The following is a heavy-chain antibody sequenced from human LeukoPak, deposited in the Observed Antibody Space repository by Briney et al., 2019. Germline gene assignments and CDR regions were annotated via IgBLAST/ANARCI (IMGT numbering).Heavy chain of an antibody. J-gene: IGHJ6*02. D-gene: IGHD3-10*01. V-gene: IGHV3-48*04. Sequence: AGGSLRLSCEVSGFPFTLYNMNWVRQAPGKGLEWLSYISSSTNTIYYADSVKGRFTISRDNAKNSLYLQMNGLGAEDTAVYYCARMALWFGEALHVWGQGTTVTVSS. CDR1: GFPFTLYN. CDR3: ARMALWFGEALHV. CDR2: ISSSTNTI.